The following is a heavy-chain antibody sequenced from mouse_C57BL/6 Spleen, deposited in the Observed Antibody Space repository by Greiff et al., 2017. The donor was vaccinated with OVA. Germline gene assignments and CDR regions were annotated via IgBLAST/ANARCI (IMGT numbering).Heavy chain of an antibody. Sequence: QVQLQQPGTELVKPGASVKLSCKASGYTFTSYWMHWVKQKPGQGLEWIGNINPSNGGTNYNEKFKSKATLTVDKSASTAYMQLSSLTSEDSAVYYCASMEAYYSSVDYWGQGTTLTVSS. CDR3: ASMEAYYSSVDY. J-gene: IGHJ2*01. V-gene: IGHV1-53*01. CDR2: INPSNGGT. CDR1: GYTFTSYW. D-gene: IGHD2-12*01.